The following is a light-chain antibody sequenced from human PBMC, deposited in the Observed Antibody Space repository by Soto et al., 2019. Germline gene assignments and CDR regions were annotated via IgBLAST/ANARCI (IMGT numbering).Light chain of an antibody. Sequence: QSALTQPPSASGSPGQSVTISCTGSSSDVGGYGHVSWYQQHPGKAPKLMIYAVTERPSGVPDRFSGSKSGNTASLTVSALQAEDEADYYCSSYTGSSQVVFGGGTKLTVL. CDR2: AVT. CDR3: SSYTGSSQVV. CDR1: SSDVGGYGH. J-gene: IGLJ3*02. V-gene: IGLV2-8*01.